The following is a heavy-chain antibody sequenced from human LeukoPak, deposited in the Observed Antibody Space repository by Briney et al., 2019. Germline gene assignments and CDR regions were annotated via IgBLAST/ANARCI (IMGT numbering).Heavy chain of an antibody. CDR1: GGSISSPSSY. Sequence: SETLSLTCTVSGGSISSPSSYWGWIRQPPGKGLEWIATISYSGSTYYNPSLKSRVTISEDTSKNQFSLKLTSVTAADTAVYFCAGKESGGKGIDYWGQGTLVTVSS. CDR2: ISYSGST. D-gene: IGHD2-15*01. J-gene: IGHJ4*02. V-gene: IGHV4-39*07. CDR3: AGKESGGKGIDY.